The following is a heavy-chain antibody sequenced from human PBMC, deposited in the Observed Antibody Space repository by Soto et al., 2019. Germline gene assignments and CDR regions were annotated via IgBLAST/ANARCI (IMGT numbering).Heavy chain of an antibody. V-gene: IGHV4-34*01. CDR1: GGTFRGYY. CDR3: ARGRAYVLRYFDWNYGMDI. CDR2: INHSGST. J-gene: IGHJ6*02. Sequence: SETLSHTCAVYGGTFRGYYWSLIRQPPGKGLEWIGEINHSGSTNYNPSLKSRVTISVDMAKNQFSLKLSSVTAADTAVDYCARGRAYVLRYFDWNYGMDIWGQGPTVT. D-gene: IGHD3-9*01.